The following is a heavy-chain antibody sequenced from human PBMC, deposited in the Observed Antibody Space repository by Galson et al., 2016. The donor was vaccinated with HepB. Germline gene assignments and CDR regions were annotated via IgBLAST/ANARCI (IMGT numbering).Heavy chain of an antibody. CDR1: GFTFSSYA. CDR3: ARDGDYSYYYYYMGV. Sequence: SLRLSCAASGFTFSSYAMHWVRQAPGKGLEWVAVISYDGSNKYYADSVKGRFTISRDNSKNTLYLQMNSLRAEDTAVYYCARDGDYSYYYYYMGVWGKGTTVTVSS. D-gene: IGHD4-17*01. V-gene: IGHV3-30-3*01. CDR2: ISYDGSNK. J-gene: IGHJ6*03.